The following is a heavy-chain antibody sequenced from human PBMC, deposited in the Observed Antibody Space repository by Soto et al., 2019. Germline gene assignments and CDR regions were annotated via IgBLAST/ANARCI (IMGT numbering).Heavy chain of an antibody. V-gene: IGHV4-30-2*01. Sequence: SETPSLTSTVSGGFVSSGSYSWSWIRQPPGKGLEWIGYIYHSGSTYYNPSLKSRVTISVDRSKNQFSLKLSSVTAADTAVYYCARVPDRWGQGTLVTVSS. J-gene: IGHJ5*02. CDR1: GGFVSSGSYS. CDR2: IYHSGST. D-gene: IGHD2-2*01. CDR3: ARVPDR.